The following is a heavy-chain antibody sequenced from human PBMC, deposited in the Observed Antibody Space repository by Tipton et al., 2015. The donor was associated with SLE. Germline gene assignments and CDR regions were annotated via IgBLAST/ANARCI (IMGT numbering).Heavy chain of an antibody. J-gene: IGHJ6*02. CDR2: IRYDGSNK. CDR1: GFTFSSYG. D-gene: IGHD2-15*01. Sequence: SLRLSCAASGFTFSSYGMHWVRQAPGKGLEWVAFIRYDGSNKYYADSVKGRFTISRDNSKNTLYLQMNSLRAEDTAVYYCAKKVAAEGPLDVWGQGTTVTVSS. CDR3: AKKVAAEGPLDV. V-gene: IGHV3-30*02.